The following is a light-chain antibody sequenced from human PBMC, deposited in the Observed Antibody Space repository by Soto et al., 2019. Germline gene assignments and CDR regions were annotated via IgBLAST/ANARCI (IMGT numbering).Light chain of an antibody. CDR2: ATF. CDR3: PQDYEYPRT. J-gene: IGKJ2*01. V-gene: IGKV1-6*01. Sequence: AIQITQTPSSLSASVGDRVTITCRASQGIRNELGWYQQIPGKAPKLLIAATFNLQSGVPSRFSGSGSGTEFALSISSLQPEDSATYFCPQDYEYPRTFGQGTKLEIK. CDR1: QGIRNE.